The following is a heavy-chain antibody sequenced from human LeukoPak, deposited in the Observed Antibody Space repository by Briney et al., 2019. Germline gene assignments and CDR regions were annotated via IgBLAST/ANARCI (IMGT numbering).Heavy chain of an antibody. CDR2: ISGSGDNT. V-gene: IGHV3-23*01. D-gene: IGHD3-10*01. CDR1: GFTFSSYA. J-gene: IGHJ4*02. Sequence: GGSLRLSCAASGFTFSSYAMSWVRQAPGKGLEWVSAISGSGDNTYYADSVKGRFTISRDNSKNTLYLQMNSLRAEDTALYYCAKGSYYGSSGLGSTSFDYWAREPWSPSPQ. CDR3: AKGSYYGSSGLGSTSFDY.